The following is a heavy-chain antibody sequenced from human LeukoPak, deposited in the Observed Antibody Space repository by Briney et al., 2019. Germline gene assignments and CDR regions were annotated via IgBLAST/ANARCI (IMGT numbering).Heavy chain of an antibody. J-gene: IGHJ6*03. CDR1: DDSITIYY. D-gene: IGHD3-10*01. V-gene: IGHV4-59*01. CDR2: IDHTGST. CDR3: ARVGYYPDYYMDV. Sequence: SETLSLTCTVSDDSITIYYWTWIRQPPGKGLEWIGYIDHTGSTNYNPSLNSRVTISRDTSKNHFSLELSSVTAADTAVYYCARVGYYPDYYMDVWGKGTTVTVSS.